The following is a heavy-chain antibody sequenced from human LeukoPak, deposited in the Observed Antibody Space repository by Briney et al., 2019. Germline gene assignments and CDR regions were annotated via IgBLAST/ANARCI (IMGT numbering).Heavy chain of an antibody. CDR1: GGTFSSYA. CDR3: ASEIWALSSSSPFWY. CDR2: IIPIFGTA. J-gene: IGHJ4*02. Sequence: SVKVSCKAPGGTFSSYAISWVRQAPGQGLEWMGGIIPIFGTANYAQKFQGRVTITTDESTSTAYMELSSLRSEDTAVYYCASEIWALSSSSPFWYWGQGTLVTVSS. V-gene: IGHV1-69*05. D-gene: IGHD6-6*01.